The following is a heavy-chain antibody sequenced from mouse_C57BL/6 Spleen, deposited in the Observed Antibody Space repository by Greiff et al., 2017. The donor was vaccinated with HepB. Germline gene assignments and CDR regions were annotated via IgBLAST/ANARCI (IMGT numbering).Heavy chain of an antibody. J-gene: IGHJ1*03. CDR1: GFTFSSYT. CDR2: ISGGGGNT. Sequence: EVKVVESGGGLVKPGGSLKLSCAASGFTFSSYTMSWVRQTPEKRLEWVATISGGGGNTYYPDSVKGRFTISRDNAKNTLYLQMSSRRSEDTALYYCARQEVYYGSSSYWYFDVWGTGTTVTVSS. D-gene: IGHD1-1*01. CDR3: ARQEVYYGSSSYWYFDV. V-gene: IGHV5-9*01.